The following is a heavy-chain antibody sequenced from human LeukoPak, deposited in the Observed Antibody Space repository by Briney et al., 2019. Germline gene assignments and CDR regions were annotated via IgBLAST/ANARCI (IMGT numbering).Heavy chain of an antibody. D-gene: IGHD4-17*01. V-gene: IGHV3-30*02. J-gene: IGHJ4*02. CDR3: AKDRRGPNGDQYYFDY. CDR1: GFTFSSYG. CDR2: IRYDRSNK. Sequence: GGSLRLSCAASGFTFSSYGMHWVRQAPGKGLEWVAFIRYDRSNKYYADSVKGRFTISRDNSKNTLYLQMNSLRAEDTAVYYCAKDRRGPNGDQYYFDYWGQGTLVTVSS.